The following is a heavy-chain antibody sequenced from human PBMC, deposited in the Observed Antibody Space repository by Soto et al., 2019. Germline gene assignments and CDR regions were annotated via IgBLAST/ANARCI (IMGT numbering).Heavy chain of an antibody. D-gene: IGHD3-10*01. CDR3: ARRRITMVRGVITTNYYYYYGMDV. CDR1: GYTFTSYG. Sequence: ASVKVSCKASGYTFTSYGISWVRQAPGQGLEWMGWISAYNGNTNYAQKLQGRVTMTTDTSTSTAYMELRSLRSDDTAVYYCARRRITMVRGVITTNYYYYYGMDVWGQGTTVTVLL. J-gene: IGHJ6*02. CDR2: ISAYNGNT. V-gene: IGHV1-18*01.